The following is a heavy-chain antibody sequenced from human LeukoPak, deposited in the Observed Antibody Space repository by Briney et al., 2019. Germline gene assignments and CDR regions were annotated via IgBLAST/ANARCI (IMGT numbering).Heavy chain of an antibody. J-gene: IGHJ4*02. CDR1: GFTFSSYA. Sequence: GGSLRLSCVASGFTFSSYAMSWVRQAPGKGLEWVSVISGSGGSTYYRDSVKGRFTISRGNSKNTVYLQMNSLRAEDTAVYYCAKDGTTTITFDYWGQGTLVAVSS. D-gene: IGHD1-1*01. CDR3: AKDGTTTITFDY. CDR2: ISGSGGST. V-gene: IGHV3-23*01.